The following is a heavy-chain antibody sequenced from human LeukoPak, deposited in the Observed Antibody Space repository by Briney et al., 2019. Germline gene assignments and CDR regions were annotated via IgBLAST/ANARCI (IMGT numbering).Heavy chain of an antibody. Sequence: PGGSLRLSCAASGFTVSNKYMTWVRQAPGKGLEWVSLIYSDGRTYYADSVKGRFTISRDNSKNTLYVQMNSLRAEDTAVYYCAKDADIVVSSYFDYWGQGTLVTVSS. J-gene: IGHJ4*02. D-gene: IGHD2-2*01. CDR1: GFTVSNKY. V-gene: IGHV3-53*05. CDR2: IYSDGRT. CDR3: AKDADIVVSSYFDY.